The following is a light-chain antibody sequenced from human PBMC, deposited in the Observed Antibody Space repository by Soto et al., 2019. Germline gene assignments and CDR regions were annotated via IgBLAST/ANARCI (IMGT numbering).Light chain of an antibody. Sequence: DVHMGRSPSSVSASVGYTVTITCLASQNVRSYLNWYQQKPGKAPKLLIYESSTLESGVPSTFSGDGFGTDFTLTISSLHPDDFATYYCQQSFFAPPTFGRGTKVDIK. J-gene: IGKJ1*01. V-gene: IGKV1-39*01. CDR1: QNVRSY. CDR2: ESS. CDR3: QQSFFAPPT.